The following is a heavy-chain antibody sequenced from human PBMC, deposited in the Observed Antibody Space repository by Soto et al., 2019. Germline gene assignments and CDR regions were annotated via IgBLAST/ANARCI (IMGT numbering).Heavy chain of an antibody. D-gene: IGHD4-17*01. Sequence: EASVKVSCKASGYTFTSYGISWVRQAPGQGLEWMGWISAYNGNTNYAQKLQGRVTMTTDTSTSTAYMELRSLRSDDTAVYYCARYDYSVFYYYYGMDVWGQGTTVTVSS. CDR3: ARYDYSVFYYYYGMDV. V-gene: IGHV1-18*01. CDR1: GYTFTSYG. CDR2: ISAYNGNT. J-gene: IGHJ6*02.